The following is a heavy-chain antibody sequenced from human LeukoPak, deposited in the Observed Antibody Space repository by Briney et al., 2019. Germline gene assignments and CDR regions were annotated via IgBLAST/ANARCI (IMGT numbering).Heavy chain of an antibody. Sequence: ASVKVSCKASGYSFDRDGISWVRQAPGQGLEWLGWIGAFNGNTNYAQNLQGRVTMTADTSTTTADMELRSLSSDDTAVYYCARDFLSYDGSENHFEDTFDIWGQGTMVTVSS. CDR1: GYSFDRDG. V-gene: IGHV1-18*01. J-gene: IGHJ3*02. CDR2: IGAFNGNT. D-gene: IGHD3-22*01. CDR3: ARDFLSYDGSENHFEDTFDI.